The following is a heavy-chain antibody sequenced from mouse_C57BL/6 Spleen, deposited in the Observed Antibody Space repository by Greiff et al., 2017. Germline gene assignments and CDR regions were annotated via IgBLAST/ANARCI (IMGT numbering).Heavy chain of an antibody. D-gene: IGHD2-3*01. V-gene: IGHV1-52*01. J-gene: IGHJ2*01. CDR1: GYTFTSYW. CDR3: ARRIYDGYYYFDY. Sequence: VQLQQSGAELVRPGSSVKLSCKASGYTFTSYWMHWVKQRPIQGLEWIGNIDPSDSETHYNQKFKDKATLTVDKSSSTAYMQLSSLTSEDSAVYYCARRIYDGYYYFDYWGQGTTLTVSS. CDR2: IDPSDSET.